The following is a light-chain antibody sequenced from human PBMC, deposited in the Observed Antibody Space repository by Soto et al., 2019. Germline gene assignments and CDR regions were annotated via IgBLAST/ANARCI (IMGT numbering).Light chain of an antibody. CDR3: LLSYSGARGV. J-gene: IGLJ2*01. V-gene: IGLV7-46*01. CDR2: DTS. CDR1: PGPVTSGHY. Sequence: QAVVTQEPSLTVSPGGQVPFPGASGPGPVTSGHYPYWFQQKPGQAPRTLIYDTSNKHSWTPARFSGSLLGGKAALTLSGAQPEDEAEYYCLLSYSGARGVFGGGTKLTVL.